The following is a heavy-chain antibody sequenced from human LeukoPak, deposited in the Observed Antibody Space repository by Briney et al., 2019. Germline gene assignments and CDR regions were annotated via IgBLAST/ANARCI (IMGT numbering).Heavy chain of an antibody. CDR2: INHSGST. V-gene: IGHV4-34*01. Sequence: SETLSLTCAVYGGSFSGYYWSWIRQPPGKGLEWIGEINHSGSTNYNPSLKSRVTISVDTSKNQFSLKLSSVTAAVTAVYYCARAAYYIPIDYWGQGTLVTVSS. D-gene: IGHD1-26*01. CDR1: GGSFSGYY. J-gene: IGHJ4*02. CDR3: ARAAYYIPIDY.